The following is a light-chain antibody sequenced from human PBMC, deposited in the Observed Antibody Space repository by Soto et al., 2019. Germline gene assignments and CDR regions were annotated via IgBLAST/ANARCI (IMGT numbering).Light chain of an antibody. CDR1: SSDVGSYKD. J-gene: IGLJ1*01. Sequence: QSALTQPRSVSGSPGQSVTISCTGTSSDVGSYKDVSWYQHHPGKVPKLMIYDVSERPSGVPDRFSGSKSGNTASLTISGLQAEDEAIYYCCAYADTFYVFGTGTKHRP. CDR2: DVS. V-gene: IGLV2-11*01. CDR3: CAYADTFYV.